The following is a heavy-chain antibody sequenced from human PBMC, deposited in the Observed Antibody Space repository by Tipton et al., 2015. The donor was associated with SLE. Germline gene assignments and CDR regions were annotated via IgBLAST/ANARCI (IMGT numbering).Heavy chain of an antibody. J-gene: IGHJ4*02. V-gene: IGHV4-39*07. D-gene: IGHD1-1*01. CDR3: ARALWKGGDY. CDR2: IYHDWST. CDR1: GGSISDSSHY. Sequence: TLSLTCTVSGGSISDSSHYWVWIRQSPGKGLEWVGSIYHDWSTYYNVALNSRATISIDASKNQFSPSLRSVTAADTAVYYCARALWKGGDYWGQGTLVTVSS.